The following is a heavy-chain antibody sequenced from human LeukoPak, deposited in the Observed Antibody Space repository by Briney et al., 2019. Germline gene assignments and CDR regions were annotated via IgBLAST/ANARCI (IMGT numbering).Heavy chain of an antibody. CDR1: GYTFTSYG. CDR2: ISAYNGNT. CDR3: ARDGGLGYYYYYYMDV. J-gene: IGHJ6*03. V-gene: IGHV1-18*01. Sequence: ASVKVSCTASGYTFTSYGISWVRQAPGQGLEWMGWISAYNGNTNYAQKLQGRVTMTTDTSTSTAYMELRSLRSDDTAVYYCARDGGLGYYYYYYMDVWGKGTTVTVSS. D-gene: IGHD1-26*01.